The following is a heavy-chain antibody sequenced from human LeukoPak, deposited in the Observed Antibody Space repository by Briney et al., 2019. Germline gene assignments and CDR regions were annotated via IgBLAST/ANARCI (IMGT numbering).Heavy chain of an antibody. J-gene: IGHJ6*02. V-gene: IGHV3-30*18. CDR3: AKDQGPLSYYYYGMDV. CDR2: ISYDGSNK. Sequence: GGSLRLSCSASGFTFSSYGMHWVRQAPGKGLEWAAVISYDGSNKYYADSVKGRFTISRDNSKNTLYLQMNSLRAEDTAVYYCAKDQGPLSYYYYGMDVWGQGTTVTVSS. CDR1: GFTFSSYG.